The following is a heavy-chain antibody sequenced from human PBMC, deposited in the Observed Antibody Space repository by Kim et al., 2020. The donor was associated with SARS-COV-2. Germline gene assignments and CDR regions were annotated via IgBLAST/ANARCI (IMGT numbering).Heavy chain of an antibody. Sequence: GGSLRLSCAASGFTFNNFGMHWVRQAPGKGLEWVAFISYDGNYEYYGDPVKGRLTISRDNSKNTLYLQLNSLRADDTAIYYCAKQKLGYYMDVWGKGTTVAVSS. CDR3: AKQKLGYYMDV. J-gene: IGHJ6*03. D-gene: IGHD6-6*01. CDR1: GFTFNNFG. CDR2: ISYDGNYE. V-gene: IGHV3-30*18.